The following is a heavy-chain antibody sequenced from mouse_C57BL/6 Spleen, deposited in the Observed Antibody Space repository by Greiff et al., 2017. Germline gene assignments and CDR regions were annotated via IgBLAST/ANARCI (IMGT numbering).Heavy chain of an antibody. J-gene: IGHJ2*01. Sequence: ESGPGLVKPSQSLSLTCSVTGYSITSGYYWNWIRQFPGNKLEWMGYISYDGSNNYNPSLKNRISITRDTSKNQFFLKLNSVTTEDTATYYCARETGYGSSYWGQGTTLTVSS. CDR3: ARETGYGSSY. CDR2: ISYDGSN. D-gene: IGHD1-1*01. V-gene: IGHV3-6*01. CDR1: GYSITSGYY.